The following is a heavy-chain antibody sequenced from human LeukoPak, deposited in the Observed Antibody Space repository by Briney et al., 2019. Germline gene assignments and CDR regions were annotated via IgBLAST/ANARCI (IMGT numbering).Heavy chain of an antibody. D-gene: IGHD5-12*01. CDR2: IRYDGSNK. J-gene: IGHJ4*02. CDR1: GFTFSSYG. Sequence: GGSLRLSCAASGFTFSSYGMHWVRQAPGKGLEWVAFIRYDGSNKYYADSVKGRFTISRDTKNTLYLQMNSLRAEDTAVYYCANGKSEDNSGWPRGTFWGQGTLVTVSS. CDR3: ANGKSEDNSGWPRGTF. V-gene: IGHV3-30*02.